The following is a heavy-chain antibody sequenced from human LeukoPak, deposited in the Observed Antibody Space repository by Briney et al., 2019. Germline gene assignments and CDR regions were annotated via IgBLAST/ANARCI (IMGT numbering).Heavy chain of an antibody. CDR2: INHSGST. CDR3: ARAQIAAAGPAHFDY. Sequence: SQTLSLTCAVCGGSFSGYYWSWIRQPPGKGLEWIGEINHSGSTNYNPSLKSRVTISVDTSKNQFSLKLSSVTAADTAVYYCARAQIAAAGPAHFDYWGQGTLVTLSS. J-gene: IGHJ4*02. V-gene: IGHV4-34*01. CDR1: GGSFSGYY. D-gene: IGHD6-13*01.